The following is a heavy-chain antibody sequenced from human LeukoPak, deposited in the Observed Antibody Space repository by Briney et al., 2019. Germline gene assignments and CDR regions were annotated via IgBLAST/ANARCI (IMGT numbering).Heavy chain of an antibody. Sequence: SETLSLTCTVSGGSISSYYWSWIRQPPGKGLEWIGYIYYSGSTNYNPSLKSRVTISVDTSKNQFSLKLSSVTAADTAVYYCARVRTGSGWSYYYYYYYYMDVWGKGTTVTVSS. V-gene: IGHV4-59*01. CDR3: ARVRTGSGWSYYYYYYYYMDV. D-gene: IGHD6-19*01. CDR1: GGSISSYY. CDR2: IYYSGST. J-gene: IGHJ6*03.